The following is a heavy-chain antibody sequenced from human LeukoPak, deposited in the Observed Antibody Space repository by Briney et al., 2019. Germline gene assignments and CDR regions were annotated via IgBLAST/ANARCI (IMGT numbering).Heavy chain of an antibody. CDR1: VYTFTGYY. Sequence: GASVNVSCKAPVYTFTGYYMHWVRQAPGQGLEWMGWINPNSGGTNYAQKFQGRVTMTRDTSISTAYMELSRLRSDDTAVYYCARDLAYGDYISDYWGQGTLVTVSS. J-gene: IGHJ4*02. CDR3: ARDLAYGDYISDY. D-gene: IGHD4-17*01. CDR2: INPNSGGT. V-gene: IGHV1-2*02.